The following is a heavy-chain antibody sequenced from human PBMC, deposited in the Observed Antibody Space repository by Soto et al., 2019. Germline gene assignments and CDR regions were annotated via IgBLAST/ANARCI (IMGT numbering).Heavy chain of an antibody. J-gene: IGHJ4*02. CDR3: VRDSIAASGFDS. D-gene: IGHD6-13*01. CDR1: GGPFSSYT. V-gene: IGHV1-69*01. Sequence: QLQLVQSGAEVRKPGSSVKVSCKVSGGPFSSYTLSWVRQDPGQGPEWMGEIIPLFGTTNYVQGFQGRLTIAADVPTNTSYMELSSLRPEDTALYYCVRDSIAASGFDSWGQGTLVTVS. CDR2: IIPLFGTT.